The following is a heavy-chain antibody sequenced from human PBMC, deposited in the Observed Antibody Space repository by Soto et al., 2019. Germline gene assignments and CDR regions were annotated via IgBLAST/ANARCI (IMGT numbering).Heavy chain of an antibody. CDR2: ISGSGGST. CDR1: GFTFSSYA. J-gene: IGHJ4*02. Sequence: PGGSLRLSCAASGFTFSSYAMSWVRQAPGKGLEWVSAISGSGGSTYYADSVKGRFTISRDNSKNTLYLQMNSLRAEDTAVYYCARGYCSGGSCYFAPYFDYWGQGTLVTVSS. CDR3: ARGYCSGGSCYFAPYFDY. D-gene: IGHD2-15*01. V-gene: IGHV3-23*01.